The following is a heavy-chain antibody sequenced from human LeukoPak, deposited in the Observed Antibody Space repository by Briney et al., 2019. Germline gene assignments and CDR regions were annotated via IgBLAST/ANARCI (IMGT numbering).Heavy chain of an antibody. CDR3: ARDVLPLVQLERLGYCSGGSCYSITY. Sequence: GASVKVSCKASGYTFTSYYMHWVRQAPGQGLEWMGLINPSGGSTSYAQKFQGRVTMTRDTSTSTVYMELSSLRSEDTAVYYCARDVLPLVQLERLGYCSGGSCYSITYWGQGTLVTVSS. CDR2: INPSGGST. CDR1: GYTFTSYY. V-gene: IGHV1-46*01. J-gene: IGHJ4*02. D-gene: IGHD2-15*01.